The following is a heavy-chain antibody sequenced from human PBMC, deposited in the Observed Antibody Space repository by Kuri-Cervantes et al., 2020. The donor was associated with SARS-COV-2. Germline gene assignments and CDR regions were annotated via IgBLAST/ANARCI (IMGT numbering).Heavy chain of an antibody. CDR1: GFTLSSYA. CDR2: ISSSGSTI. V-gene: IGHV3-48*03. D-gene: IGHD6-19*01. J-gene: IGHJ6*02. CDR3: ARDAGSGWCGKNYYYYYGVDV. Sequence: GESLKISCAASGFTLSSYAMSWVRQAPGKGLEWVSYISSSGSTIYYADSVNGRFTISRDNAKNSLYLQMNSLRAEDTAVYYCARDAGSGWCGKNYYYYYGVDVWGQGTTVTVSS.